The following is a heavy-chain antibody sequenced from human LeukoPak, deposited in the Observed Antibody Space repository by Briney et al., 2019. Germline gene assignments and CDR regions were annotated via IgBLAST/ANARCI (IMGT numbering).Heavy chain of an antibody. J-gene: IGHJ3*02. D-gene: IGHD3-22*01. Sequence: PGGSLRLSCAASGFTVSSTYMSWVRQAPGKGLEWVSVIYSGGSTYYADSVKGRFTISRDNSKNTLSLQMNSLRAEDTAVYYCAKDCKSRSGYGSGAFDIWGQGTMVTVSS. CDR2: IYSGGST. CDR3: AKDCKSRSGYGSGAFDI. V-gene: IGHV3-66*01. CDR1: GFTVSSTY.